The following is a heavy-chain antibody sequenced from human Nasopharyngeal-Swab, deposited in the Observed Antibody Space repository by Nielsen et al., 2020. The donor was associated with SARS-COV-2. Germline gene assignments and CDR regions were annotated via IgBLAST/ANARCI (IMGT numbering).Heavy chain of an antibody. V-gene: IGHV1-18*04. CDR2: ISTYNGNT. CDR1: GYTFTSSG. CDR3: ATNPTARTVTHYFDY. Sequence: ASVKVSCKTSGYTFTSSGINWVRQAPGQGLEWMGWISTYNGNTHYEQKFRGRISLTTDTSTNTAYMKLRSLTSDDTAVYYCATNPTARTVTHYFDYWGQGALVTVSS. D-gene: IGHD2-8*02. J-gene: IGHJ4*02.